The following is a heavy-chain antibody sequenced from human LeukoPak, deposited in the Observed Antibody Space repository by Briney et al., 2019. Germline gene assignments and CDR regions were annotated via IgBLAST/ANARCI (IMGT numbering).Heavy chain of an antibody. CDR2: INHSGST. D-gene: IGHD1-26*01. CDR3: ARGWGARAY. J-gene: IGHJ4*02. V-gene: IGHV4-34*01. Sequence: PSETLSLTCAVYGGSFSGYYWSWIRQPPGKGLEWIGEINHSGSTNYNPPLKSRVTISVDTSKNQFSLKLSSVTAADTAVYYCARGWGARAYWGQGTLVTVSS. CDR1: GGSFSGYY.